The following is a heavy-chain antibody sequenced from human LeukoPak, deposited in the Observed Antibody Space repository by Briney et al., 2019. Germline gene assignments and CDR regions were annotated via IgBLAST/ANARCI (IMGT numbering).Heavy chain of an antibody. Sequence: GGSLRLSCAVSGFTFSNYAIHWVRQAPGKGLEWVAVISYDGRNKYSADSVKGRFTISRDNSKNTLYLQMNSLRAEDTAVYYCAKGVSSRSYYYYGMDVWGQGTTVTVSS. D-gene: IGHD2-2*01. CDR1: GFTFSNYA. V-gene: IGHV3-30*18. CDR2: ISYDGRNK. CDR3: AKGVSSRSYYYYGMDV. J-gene: IGHJ6*02.